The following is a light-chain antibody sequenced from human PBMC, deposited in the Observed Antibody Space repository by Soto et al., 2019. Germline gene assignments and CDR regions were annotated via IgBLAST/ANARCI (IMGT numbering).Light chain of an antibody. J-gene: IGKJ1*01. CDR3: QQDGSPPRP. CDR1: QSVSSNF. Sequence: ENVLTQSPGILSLSPGDRATLSCRASQSVSSNFLAWYQQKPGQAPRLLLYGASSRGTGIPDRFSGSGSGTDFSLTISRLEPEDFAVYDCQQDGSPPRPFGQGTRVEIK. CDR2: GAS. V-gene: IGKV3-20*01.